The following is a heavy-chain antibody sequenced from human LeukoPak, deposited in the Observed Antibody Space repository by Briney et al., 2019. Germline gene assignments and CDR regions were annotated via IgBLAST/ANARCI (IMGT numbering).Heavy chain of an antibody. J-gene: IGHJ6*02. CDR3: ARDHQDFWSGHYFYYYGMDV. V-gene: IGHV1-2*02. CDR2: INPSSGGT. Sequence: GASVKVSCKTSGYTFADYYMYWVRQAPGQGLEWMGWINPSSGGTNYAQKFQGRVIMTRDTSISTAYMEVSGLRSDDTAVYYCARDHQDFWSGHYFYYYGMDVWGQGTTVTVSS. D-gene: IGHD3-3*01. CDR1: GYTFADYY.